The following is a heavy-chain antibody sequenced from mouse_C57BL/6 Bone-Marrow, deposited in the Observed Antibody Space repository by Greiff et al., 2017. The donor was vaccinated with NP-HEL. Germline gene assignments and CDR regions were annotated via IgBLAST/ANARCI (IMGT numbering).Heavy chain of an antibody. V-gene: IGHV1-26*01. J-gene: IGHJ3*01. CDR1: GYTFTDYY. D-gene: IGHD2-1*01. Sequence: EVQLQQSGPELVKPGASVKISCKASGYTFTDYYMNWVKQSHGKSLEWIGDINPNNGGTSYNQKFKGKATLTVDKSSSTAYMELRSLTSEDSAVYYCASRSYYGAYWGQGTLVTVSA. CDR3: ASRSYYGAY. CDR2: INPNNGGT.